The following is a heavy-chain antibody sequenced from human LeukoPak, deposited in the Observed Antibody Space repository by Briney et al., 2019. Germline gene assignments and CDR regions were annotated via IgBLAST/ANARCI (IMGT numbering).Heavy chain of an antibody. CDR2: ISASGGST. CDR1: GFTFSSYA. Sequence: PGGSLRLSCAASGFTFSSYAMSWVRQAPGKRLEWVSDISASGGSTYYADSVKGRFTISRDNSKNTLYLQMNSLRAEDTAVYYCAKKETTVTTFFENWGQGTLVTVSS. D-gene: IGHD4-17*01. CDR3: AKKETTVTTFFEN. V-gene: IGHV3-23*01. J-gene: IGHJ4*02.